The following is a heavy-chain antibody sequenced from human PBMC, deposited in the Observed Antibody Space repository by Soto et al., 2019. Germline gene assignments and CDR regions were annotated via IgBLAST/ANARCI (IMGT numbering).Heavy chain of an antibody. CDR2: TYYRSKWYN. Sequence: PSQTLSLTCAISGSSVSNNVAAWNWIRQSPSRGLEWLGRTYYRSKWYNDYAVSMKSRIIINPDTSKNQFSLHLNSVTPEDTAVYYCARDPPGFNSAFDFWGQGSMVTVSS. D-gene: IGHD4-4*01. V-gene: IGHV6-1*01. J-gene: IGHJ4*02. CDR1: GSSVSNNVAA. CDR3: ARDPPGFNSAFDF.